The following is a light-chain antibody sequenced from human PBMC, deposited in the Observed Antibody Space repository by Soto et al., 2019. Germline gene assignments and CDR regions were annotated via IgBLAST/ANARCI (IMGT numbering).Light chain of an antibody. Sequence: EIVLTQSPGTLPLSPGERATLSCRASQSVGRNYLAWYQQKPGQAPRLLIYDASTRATGIPDRFSGSGSGTDFTLTISRLEPEDFVVFYCQQYASSPLTFGGGTKLEIK. J-gene: IGKJ4*01. CDR3: QQYASSPLT. V-gene: IGKV3-20*01. CDR2: DAS. CDR1: QSVGRNY.